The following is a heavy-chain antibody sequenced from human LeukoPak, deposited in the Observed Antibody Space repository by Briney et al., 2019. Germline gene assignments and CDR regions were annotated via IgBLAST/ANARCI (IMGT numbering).Heavy chain of an antibody. D-gene: IGHD3-3*01. Sequence: TGGSLRLSCAASGFLFSAYGMNWLRQAPGKGLEWVSYIGSGGSVIYYADSVKGRFTISRDNAKNSLFLQMDSLRAEDTAVYYCARDTALRFLEWLSWGQGTLVTVSS. J-gene: IGHJ4*02. CDR1: GFLFSAYG. CDR3: ARDTALRFLEWLS. CDR2: IGSGGSVI. V-gene: IGHV3-48*01.